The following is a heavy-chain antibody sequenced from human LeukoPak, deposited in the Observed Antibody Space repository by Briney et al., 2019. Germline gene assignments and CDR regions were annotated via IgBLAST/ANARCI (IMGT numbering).Heavy chain of an antibody. CDR1: GFSFSNYA. V-gene: IGHV3-7*03. CDR3: ARDLGLRCSGGTCYSVYYYGMDV. CDR2: IKQGGSEK. J-gene: IGHJ6*04. D-gene: IGHD2-15*01. Sequence: GGSLRLSCSASGFSFSNYAMYWVRQAPGKGLEWVANIKQGGSEKYYVDSVKGRFTISRDNAKNSLYLQMNSLRAEDTAVYYCARDLGLRCSGGTCYSVYYYGMDVWGKGTTVTVSS.